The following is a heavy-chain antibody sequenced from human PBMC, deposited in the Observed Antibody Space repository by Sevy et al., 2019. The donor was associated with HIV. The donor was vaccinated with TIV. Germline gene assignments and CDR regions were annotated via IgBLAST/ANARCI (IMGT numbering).Heavy chain of an antibody. CDR2: IYSVTNT. V-gene: IGHV3-53*05. D-gene: IGHD6-13*01. J-gene: IGHJ4*02. Sequence: GGSLRLSCAASGFNVSSNYMNWVRQAPGKGLEWVSVIYSVTNTYYAESVKGRFTISRDNSKNTLYLQINSLGPEDTAVYYCAKDPDRSTSWYDYWGQGTLVTVSS. CDR1: GFNVSSNY. CDR3: AKDPDRSTSWYDY.